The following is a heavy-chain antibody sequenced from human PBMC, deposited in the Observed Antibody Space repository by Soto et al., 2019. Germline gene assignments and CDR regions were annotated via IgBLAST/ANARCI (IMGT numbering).Heavy chain of an antibody. D-gene: IGHD3-22*01. J-gene: IGHJ4*02. CDR2: ISYDGSNQ. CDR3: AKRDLHYYDSSGYYAYDY. Sequence: GGSLRLSCAASGCTFNIYGMHWVRQAPDKGLEWVALISYDGSNQYYADSVKGRFTMSRDNSKNTLFLQMNSLRADYTAVYYCAKRDLHYYDSSGYYAYDYWGQGTLVTVSS. CDR1: GCTFNIYG. V-gene: IGHV3-30*18.